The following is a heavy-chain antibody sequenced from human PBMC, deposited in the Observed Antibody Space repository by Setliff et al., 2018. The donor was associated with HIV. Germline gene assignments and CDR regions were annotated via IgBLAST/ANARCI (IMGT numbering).Heavy chain of an antibody. J-gene: IGHJ4*02. Sequence: KPSETLSLTCTVSGGSTSSYFWSWIRQSPGKGLEWIGYIHNTGSTDSNPSLKSRVTMSVDTSKNQFSLKLRSVTAADTAVYYCARGAILQWSDYWGQGTLVTV. V-gene: IGHV4-59*01. CDR1: GGSTSSYF. CDR3: ARGAILQWSDY. D-gene: IGHD2-15*01. CDR2: IHNTGST.